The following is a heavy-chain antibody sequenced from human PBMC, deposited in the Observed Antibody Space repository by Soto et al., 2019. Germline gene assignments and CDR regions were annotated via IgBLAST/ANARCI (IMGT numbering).Heavy chain of an antibody. CDR2: TYYRSKWYN. D-gene: IGHD2-2*01. CDR1: GDSVSSNSAA. CDR3: ARWGSLVPAASPDDYYYYYGMDV. V-gene: IGHV6-1*01. J-gene: IGHJ6*02. Sequence: SQTLSLTCAISGDSVSSNSAAWNWIRQSPSRGLEWLGRTYYRSKWYNDYAVSVKSRITINPDTSKNQFSLQLNSVTPEDTAVYYCARWGSLVPAASPDDYYYYYGMDVWGQGTTVTVSS.